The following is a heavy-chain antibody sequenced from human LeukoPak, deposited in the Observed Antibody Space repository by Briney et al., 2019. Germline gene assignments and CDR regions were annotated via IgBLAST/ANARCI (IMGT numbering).Heavy chain of an antibody. CDR2: IWYDGSNK. CDR3: ARDSSGAWYFDL. V-gene: IGHV3-33*01. CDR1: GFTFSSYG. D-gene: IGHD3-10*01. Sequence: GGSLRLSCGASGFTFSSYGTHWVRQAPGKGLERVAVIWYDGSNKYYADSVKGRFTISRDNSKNTLYLQMNSLRAEDTAVYYCARDSSGAWYFDLWGRGTLVTVSS. J-gene: IGHJ2*01.